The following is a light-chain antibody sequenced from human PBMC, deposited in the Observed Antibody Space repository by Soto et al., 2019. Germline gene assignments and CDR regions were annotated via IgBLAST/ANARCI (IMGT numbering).Light chain of an antibody. CDR2: GNS. V-gene: IGLV1-40*01. CDR3: QSYDSSRSGSV. CDR1: SSNFGAGYD. Sequence: QSVLTQPPSVSGAPGQRVTISCTGSSSNFGAGYDVHWYQQLPGTAPKLLIYGNSNRPSGVPDRFSGSKSGTSASLAITGLQAEDEADYYCQSYDSSRSGSVCGTGTKVTVL. J-gene: IGLJ1*01.